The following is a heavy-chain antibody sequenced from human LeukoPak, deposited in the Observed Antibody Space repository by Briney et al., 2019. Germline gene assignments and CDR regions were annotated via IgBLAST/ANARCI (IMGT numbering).Heavy chain of an antibody. V-gene: IGHV3-21*01. CDR3: AREKYSHQEVAASADF. CDR1: GFSFVNYH. Sequence: GGSLRLSCAASGFSFVNYHMNWVRQAPGKGLEWISSISSSSRYIYYGDSVKGRFIISRDNAKNSLYLQMDSLRAEDTAVYFCAREKYSHQEVAASADFWGQGTLVTVSS. CDR2: ISSSSRYI. D-gene: IGHD6-19*01. J-gene: IGHJ4*02.